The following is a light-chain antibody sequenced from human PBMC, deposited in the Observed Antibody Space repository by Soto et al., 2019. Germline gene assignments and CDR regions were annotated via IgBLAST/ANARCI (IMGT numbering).Light chain of an antibody. CDR1: QSVSSTY. V-gene: IGKV3-20*01. CDR2: GAS. J-gene: IGKJ3*01. CDR3: QQSGTSPFT. Sequence: EIVVTQSPGTLSLSPGERATLSCRASQSVSSTYLAWYQQKPGQAPRLLIHGASSRATGIPDRFSGSGSGTDFTLTISRLEPEDFAVYYCQQSGTSPFTFGPGTKVDIK.